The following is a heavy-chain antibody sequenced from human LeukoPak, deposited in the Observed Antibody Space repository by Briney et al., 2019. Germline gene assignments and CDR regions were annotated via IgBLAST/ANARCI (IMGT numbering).Heavy chain of an antibody. V-gene: IGHV1-58*02. J-gene: IGHJ4*02. CDR2: IVVGSGNT. CDR1: GFTFTSSA. D-gene: IGHD6-19*01. Sequence: ASVKVSCKASGFTFTSSAMQWVRQARGQRLEWIGWIVVGSGNTNYAQKFQERVTITRDMSTSTAYMELSSLRSEDTAVYYCAAGYSSGWYHSAAYWGQGTPVTVSS. CDR3: AAGYSSGWYHSAAY.